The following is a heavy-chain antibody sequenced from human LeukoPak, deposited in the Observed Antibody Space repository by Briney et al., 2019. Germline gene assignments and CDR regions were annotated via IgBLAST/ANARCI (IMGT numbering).Heavy chain of an antibody. CDR1: GGSISDYY. J-gene: IGHJ6*02. CDR3: AREDPQTTVPEGMDV. CDR2: IYYSGTT. Sequence: SETLSLTCTVSGGSISDYYWSWIRQSPGKGLEWIGYIYYSGTTNYNPSLKSRVPISVATSKNQFSLQLRSVTAADTAVYYCAREDPQTTVPEGMDVWGQGTTVTVSS. V-gene: IGHV4-59*01. D-gene: IGHD4-17*01.